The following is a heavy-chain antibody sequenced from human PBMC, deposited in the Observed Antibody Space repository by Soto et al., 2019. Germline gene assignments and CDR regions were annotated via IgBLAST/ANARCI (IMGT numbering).Heavy chain of an antibody. CDR1: GYTFTSYG. CDR2: ISAYNGNT. Sequence: ASVKVSCKASGYTFTSYGISWVRQAPGQGLEWMGWISAYNGNTNYAQKLRGRVTMTTDTSTSTAYMELRSLRSDDTAVYYCARKVGFGELLGLNWFDPWGQGTLVTVSS. D-gene: IGHD3-10*01. V-gene: IGHV1-18*01. J-gene: IGHJ5*02. CDR3: ARKVGFGELLGLNWFDP.